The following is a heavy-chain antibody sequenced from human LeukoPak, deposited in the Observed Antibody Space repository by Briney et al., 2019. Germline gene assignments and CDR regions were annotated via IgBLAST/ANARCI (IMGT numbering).Heavy chain of an antibody. D-gene: IGHD2-8*01. V-gene: IGHV1-46*01. CDR2: INPSGGST. CDR1: GYTFTSYY. J-gene: IGHJ4*02. CDR3: ARERGCTNGVCYLSFDY. Sequence: ASVKVSCKASGYTFTSYYMHWVRQAPGQGLEWMGIINPSGGSTSYAQKFQGRVTMTRDTSTSTVYMELSSLRSEDTAVYYCARERGCTNGVCYLSFDYWGQGTLVTVSS.